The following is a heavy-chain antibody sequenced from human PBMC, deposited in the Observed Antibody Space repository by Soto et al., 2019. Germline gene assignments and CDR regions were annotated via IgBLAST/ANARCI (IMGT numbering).Heavy chain of an antibody. V-gene: IGHV3-53*01. J-gene: IGHJ6*02. CDR2: LYRGGST. CDR3: ARPYDSTFPSAMDV. CDR1: GFTVSSNY. Sequence: PGGSLRLSCAVSGFTVSSNYMSWVRQAPGKGLEWVSILYRGGSTFYADSVKGRFTISRDNSLNTLHLQMNSLRAEDTAVYYCARPYDSTFPSAMDVWGQGTTVTVSS. D-gene: IGHD3-16*01.